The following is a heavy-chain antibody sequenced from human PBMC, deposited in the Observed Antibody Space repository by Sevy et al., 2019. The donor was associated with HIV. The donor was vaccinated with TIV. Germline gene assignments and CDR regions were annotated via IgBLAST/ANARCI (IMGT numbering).Heavy chain of an antibody. V-gene: IGHV3-7*01. Sequence: GGSLRLSCIASGFTFSNHWMTWVRQAPGKGLEWVANIKKDGTDKFYVDSVKGRFFISRDNANNSLNLQMNSLRAEDTAVYYCTRNGGAFDNGFDPWGQGTLVTVSS. CDR2: IKKDGTDK. D-gene: IGHD2-8*01. CDR3: TRNGGAFDNGFDP. J-gene: IGHJ5*02. CDR1: GFTFSNHW.